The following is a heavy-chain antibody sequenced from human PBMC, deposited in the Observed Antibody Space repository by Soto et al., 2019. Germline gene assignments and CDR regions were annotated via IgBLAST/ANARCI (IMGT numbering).Heavy chain of an antibody. CDR1: GGSISSGGYY. CDR3: ARGEAFYGPFDY. CDR2: IYYSGST. J-gene: IGHJ4*02. D-gene: IGHD4-17*01. Sequence: SETLSLTCTVSGGSISSGGYYWSWIRQHPGKGLEWIGYIYYSGSTYYNPSLKSRVTISVDTSKNQFSLKLSSVTAADTAVYYCARGEAFYGPFDYWGQGTLVTVSS. V-gene: IGHV4-31*03.